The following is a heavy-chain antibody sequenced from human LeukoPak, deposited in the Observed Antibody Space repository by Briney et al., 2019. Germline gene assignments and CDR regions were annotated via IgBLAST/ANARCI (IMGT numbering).Heavy chain of an antibody. CDR2: ISSTSSYI. V-gene: IGHV3-21*01. D-gene: IGHD6-19*01. CDR3: AKEPYSSAYYFDY. Sequence: GGSLRLSCAASGFTLSNYSMNWVRQAPGKGLEWVAFISSTSSYIFYADSMKGRFTISRDNSKNTLYLQMNSLRAEDTAVYYCAKEPYSSAYYFDYWGQGTLVTVSS. CDR1: GFTLSNYS. J-gene: IGHJ4*02.